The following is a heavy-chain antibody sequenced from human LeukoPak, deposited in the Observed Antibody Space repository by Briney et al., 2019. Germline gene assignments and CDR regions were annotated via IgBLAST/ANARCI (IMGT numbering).Heavy chain of an antibody. J-gene: IGHJ4*02. V-gene: IGHV3-33*08. CDR3: ARSVPHFFDY. CDR1: GFTFSSYG. D-gene: IGHD5/OR15-5a*01. CDR2: IWYGGSNK. Sequence: PGRSLRLSCVASGFTFSSYGMHWVRQAPGKGLEWVAIIWYGGSNKYYADSVKGRFTISGDNSKNTLYLQMNSLRAEDTAVYYCARSVPHFFDYWGQGTLVTVSS.